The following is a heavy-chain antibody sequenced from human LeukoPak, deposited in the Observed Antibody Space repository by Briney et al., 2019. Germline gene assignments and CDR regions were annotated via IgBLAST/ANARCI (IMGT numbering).Heavy chain of an antibody. Sequence: PGGSLRLSCAASGFTFSSYGMHWVRQAPGKGLEWVAVIWYDGSNKYYADSVEGRFTISRDNSKNTLYLQMNSLRAEDTAVYYCARDTLLWFGETNPYYYGMDVWGQGTTVTVSS. J-gene: IGHJ6*02. V-gene: IGHV3-33*01. D-gene: IGHD3-10*01. CDR2: IWYDGSNK. CDR1: GFTFSSYG. CDR3: ARDTLLWFGETNPYYYGMDV.